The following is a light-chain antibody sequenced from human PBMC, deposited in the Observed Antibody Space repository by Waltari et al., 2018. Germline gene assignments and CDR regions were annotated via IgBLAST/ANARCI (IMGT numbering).Light chain of an antibody. Sequence: IACRASQSMNNWLAWYQQKPGKSPKLLIYKASSLESGFPSRFSGSGSGTEFTLTISSLQPDDSATYYCQQYKSYWTFGQGTKVEIK. CDR1: QSMNNW. V-gene: IGKV1-5*03. CDR2: KAS. J-gene: IGKJ1*01. CDR3: QQYKSYWT.